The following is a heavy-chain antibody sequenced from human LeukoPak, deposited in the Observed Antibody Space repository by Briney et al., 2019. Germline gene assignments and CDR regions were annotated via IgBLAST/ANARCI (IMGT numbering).Heavy chain of an antibody. Sequence: GGSLRLSCAASGFTFSSYAMSWVRQAPGKGLEWVSGISGSGGSTYYADSVKGRFTISRDNSKNTLYLQMNSLRAEDTAVYYCAKVSWDSGYYLSGAFDIWGQGTMVTVSS. CDR1: GFTFSSYA. V-gene: IGHV3-23*01. CDR3: AKVSWDSGYYLSGAFDI. D-gene: IGHD3-22*01. CDR2: ISGSGGST. J-gene: IGHJ3*02.